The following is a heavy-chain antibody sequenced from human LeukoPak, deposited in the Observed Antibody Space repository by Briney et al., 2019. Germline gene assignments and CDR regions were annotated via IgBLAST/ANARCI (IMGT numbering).Heavy chain of an antibody. CDR1: GFTFSSYS. J-gene: IGHJ4*02. Sequence: GGSLRLSCAASGFTFSSYSMNWVRQAPGKGLEWVSSISSSSSYIYYADSVKGRFTISRDNSKNTLYLQMNSLRAEDTAVYYCARGAGYSYGYVLDYWGQGTLVTVSS. CDR3: ARGAGYSYGYVLDY. CDR2: ISSSSSYI. V-gene: IGHV3-21*04. D-gene: IGHD5-18*01.